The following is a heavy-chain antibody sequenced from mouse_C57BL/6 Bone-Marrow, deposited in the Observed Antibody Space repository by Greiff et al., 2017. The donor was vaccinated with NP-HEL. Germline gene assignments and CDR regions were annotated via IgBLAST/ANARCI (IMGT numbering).Heavy chain of an antibody. J-gene: IGHJ1*03. CDR2: IDPSDSYT. CDR3: ARDGNWYFDV. V-gene: IGHV1-69*01. Sequence: QVQLQQPGAELVIPGASVKLSCKASGYTFTSYWMHWVKQRPGQGLEWIGEIDPSDSYTNYNQKFKGKSTLTVDKSSSTAYMQLSSLTSEDSAVYYCARDGNWYFDVWGTGTTVTVSS. CDR1: GYTFTSYW. D-gene: IGHD2-1*01.